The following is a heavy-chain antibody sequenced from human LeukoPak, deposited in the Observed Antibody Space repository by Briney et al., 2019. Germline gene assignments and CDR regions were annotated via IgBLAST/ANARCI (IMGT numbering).Heavy chain of an antibody. CDR2: IHDRGSD. CDR3: ARYGLVEFRNAFQY. Sequence: TSETLSLTCSVSGASITTTSFGWTWIRQSPGRGLEWIGYIHDRGSDKYNPALESRATLSVDTSTNQFSLKLNSVTAADTAVYYCARYGLVEFRNAFQYWGQGILVSVSS. J-gene: IGHJ1*01. D-gene: IGHD6-6*01. CDR1: GASITTTSFG. V-gene: IGHV4-61*05.